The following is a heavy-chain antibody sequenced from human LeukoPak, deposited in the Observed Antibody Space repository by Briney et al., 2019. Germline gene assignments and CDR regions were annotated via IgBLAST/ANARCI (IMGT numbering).Heavy chain of an antibody. Sequence: GGSLRLSCVASEFTFSDYYINWIRQAPGKGLEWVSSISGGDNTVYYADSVRGRFTISRDDAKNSLYLQMNSLRAEDTALYYCARGPPSAPAATATYYLNYWGQGTLVTVSS. CDR2: ISGGDNTV. CDR3: ARGPPSAPAATATYYLNY. D-gene: IGHD6-13*01. V-gene: IGHV3-11*04. CDR1: EFTFSDYY. J-gene: IGHJ4*02.